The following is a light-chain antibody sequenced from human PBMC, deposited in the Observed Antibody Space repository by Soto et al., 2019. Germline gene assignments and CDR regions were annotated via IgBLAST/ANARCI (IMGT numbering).Light chain of an antibody. V-gene: IGLV2-8*01. Sequence: QSALTQPPSASGSPGQSGTISCTGTSSDVGGYNYVSWYQQHPGKALKLMIYEVSKRPSELPDRISGSKSGKTASLTVSGFQAEEEADYYFSSFTGSNNFKIFGAGTKVTV. J-gene: IGLJ1*01. CDR3: SSFTGSNNFKI. CDR2: EVS. CDR1: SSDVGGYNY.